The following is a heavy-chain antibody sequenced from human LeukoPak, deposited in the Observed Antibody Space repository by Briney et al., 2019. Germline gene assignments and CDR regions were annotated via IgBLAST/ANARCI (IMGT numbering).Heavy chain of an antibody. D-gene: IGHD4-17*01. CDR2: IYYSGST. J-gene: IGHJ3*02. V-gene: IGHV4-59*01. CDR1: GGSISSYY. CDR3: ARMEENDYGGYGEAFDI. Sequence: SETLSLTCTVSGGSISSYYWNWIRQPPGKGLEWIGYIYYSGSTNYNPTLKSRVTISVDTSKNQFSLKLSSVTAADTAVYYCARMEENDYGGYGEAFDIWGQGTMVIVSS.